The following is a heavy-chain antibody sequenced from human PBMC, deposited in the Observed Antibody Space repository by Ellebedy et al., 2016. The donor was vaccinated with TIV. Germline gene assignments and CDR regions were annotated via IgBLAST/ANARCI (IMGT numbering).Heavy chain of an antibody. D-gene: IGHD3-16*01. CDR3: ARQGDTMIRGDPGVLQY. Sequence: GESLKISCKGSGHSFSNYWIAWVRQLPGKGQEWMGIIYPRDSDARSSPSFQGQVTMSVDRSTNTAYLEWSSLKASDTATYYCARQGDTMIRGDPGVLQYWGQGTAVTVSS. CDR2: IYPRDSDA. CDR1: GHSFSNYW. V-gene: IGHV5-51*01. J-gene: IGHJ1*01.